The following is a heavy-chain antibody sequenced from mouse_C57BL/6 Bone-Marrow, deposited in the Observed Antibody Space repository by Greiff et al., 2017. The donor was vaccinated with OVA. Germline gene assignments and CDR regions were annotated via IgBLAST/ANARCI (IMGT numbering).Heavy chain of an antibody. V-gene: IGHV14-4*01. CDR3: TTSGYYGSSYWYFDV. CDR2: IDPENGDT. J-gene: IGHJ1*03. CDR1: GFNIKDDY. D-gene: IGHD1-1*01. Sequence: EVQLQHSGAELVRPGASVKLSCTASGFNIKDDYMHWVKQRPEQGLEWIGWIDPENGDTEYASKFQGKATITADTSSNTAYLQLSSLTSEDTAVYYCTTSGYYGSSYWYFDVWGTGTTVTVSS.